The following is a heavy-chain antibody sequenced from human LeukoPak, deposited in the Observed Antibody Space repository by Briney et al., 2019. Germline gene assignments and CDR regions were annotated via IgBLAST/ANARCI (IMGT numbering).Heavy chain of an antibody. CDR3: ARDYGDHRVDY. CDR1: GGSISSGAYY. D-gene: IGHD4-17*01. V-gene: IGHV4-39*06. CDR2: IHYSGKT. J-gene: IGHJ4*02. Sequence: SETLSLTCTVSGGSISSGAYYWGWIRQPPGKGLEWIGTIHYSGKTYYNPSLKSRITISIDTSKKQFALKLSSVTAADTAVYYCARDYGDHRVDYWAGEPWSPSPQ.